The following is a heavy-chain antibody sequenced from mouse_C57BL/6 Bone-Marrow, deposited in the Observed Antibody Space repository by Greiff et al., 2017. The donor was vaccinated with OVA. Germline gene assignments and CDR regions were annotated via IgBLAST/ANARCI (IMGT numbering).Heavy chain of an antibody. V-gene: IGHV1-54*01. D-gene: IGHD2-1*01. CDR3: ARGDYGNYYWYFDV. CDR1: GYAFTNYL. Sequence: QVQLKESGAELVRPGTSVKVSCKASGYAFTNYLIEWVKQRPGQGLEWIGVINPGSGGTNYNEKFKGKATLTADKSSSTAYMQLSSLTSEDSAVYFCARGDYGNYYWYFDVGGTGTTVTVSS. J-gene: IGHJ1*03. CDR2: INPGSGGT.